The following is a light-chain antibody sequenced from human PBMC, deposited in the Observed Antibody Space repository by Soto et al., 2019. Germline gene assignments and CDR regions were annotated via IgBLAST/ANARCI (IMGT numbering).Light chain of an antibody. J-gene: IGKJ1*01. V-gene: IGKV3-15*01. CDR3: QQYNNWPRT. CDR1: QSVSSN. CDR2: GVS. Sequence: EIVLTQSPATLSLSPGERATLSCRASQSVSSNLACYQQKPGQAPRLLIYGVSNRATGIPARFSGSGSGTDFTLTISSLQSEDFAVYYCQQYNNWPRTFGQGTRVDIK.